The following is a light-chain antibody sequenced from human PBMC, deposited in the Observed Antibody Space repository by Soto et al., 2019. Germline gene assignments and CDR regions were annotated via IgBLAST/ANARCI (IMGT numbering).Light chain of an antibody. CDR2: GAS. V-gene: IGKV3-20*01. J-gene: IGKJ3*01. CDR1: QSVPSTY. CDR3: QKYGSSPQFN. Sequence: VLTHSPVTLSSPPVDSTNLSCIASQSVPSTYLAWYQQRPGQAPRLLIYGASNRAPGIPDRFSGSGSGTDFTLTVRGLEPEDFAVYFCQKYGSSPQFNCGTGNKVDIK.